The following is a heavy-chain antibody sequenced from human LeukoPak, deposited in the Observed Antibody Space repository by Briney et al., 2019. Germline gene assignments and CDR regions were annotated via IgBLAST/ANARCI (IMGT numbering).Heavy chain of an antibody. CDR3: ARVGYGDIAARAQDY. D-gene: IGHD6-6*01. Sequence: QPGGSLRLSCAASGFTFSSYAMSWVRQAPGKGLEWVSAISGSGGSTYYADSVKGRFTISRDNSKNTLYLQMNSLRAEDTAVYYCARVGYGDIAARAQDYWGQGTLVTVSS. V-gene: IGHV3-23*01. CDR2: ISGSGGST. CDR1: GFTFSSYA. J-gene: IGHJ4*02.